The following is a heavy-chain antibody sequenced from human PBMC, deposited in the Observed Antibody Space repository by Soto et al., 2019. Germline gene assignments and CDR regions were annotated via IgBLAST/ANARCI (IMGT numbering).Heavy chain of an antibody. Sequence: GGSLRLSCAASGFTFSSFDMNWVRQAPGKGLEWVSSISSSSNYTYYADSVKGRFTISRDNAENSLYLQMNSLRAEDTAIYYCARRSTMAFDYWGQGTLVTVSS. J-gene: IGHJ4*02. V-gene: IGHV3-21*01. CDR1: GFTFSSFD. CDR3: ARRSTMAFDY. CDR2: ISSSSNYT. D-gene: IGHD3-10*01.